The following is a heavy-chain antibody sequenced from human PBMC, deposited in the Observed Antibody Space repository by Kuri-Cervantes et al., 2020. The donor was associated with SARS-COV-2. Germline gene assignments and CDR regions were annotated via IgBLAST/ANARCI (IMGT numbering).Heavy chain of an antibody. J-gene: IGHJ4*02. V-gene: IGHV1-24*01. Sequence: ASVKVSCKVSGNTLTELPLHWVRQAPGKGLEWMGGFDPEQREIIYAQKFQGRVTMTRNTSISTAYMELSSLRSEDTAVYYCARGGCSSTSCYYTYFDYWGQGTLVTVSS. CDR2: FDPEQREI. D-gene: IGHD2-2*01. CDR1: GNTLTELP. CDR3: ARGGCSSTSCYYTYFDY.